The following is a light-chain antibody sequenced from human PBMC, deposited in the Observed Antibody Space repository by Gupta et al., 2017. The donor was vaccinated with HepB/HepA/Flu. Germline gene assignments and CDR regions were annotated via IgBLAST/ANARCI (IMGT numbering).Light chain of an antibody. J-gene: IGKJ4*01. CDR1: QSVSSSY. CDR2: DAS. Sequence: EIVLTQSPGTLSLSPGERATLSCRASQSVSSSYLAWYQQKPGQAPRLLLYDASSRATGLPDRFSGSGSGTDFTLTISRLEPEDFAVYYCQQYGSSPPVTFGGGTKVEIK. CDR3: QQYGSSPPVT. V-gene: IGKV3-20*01.